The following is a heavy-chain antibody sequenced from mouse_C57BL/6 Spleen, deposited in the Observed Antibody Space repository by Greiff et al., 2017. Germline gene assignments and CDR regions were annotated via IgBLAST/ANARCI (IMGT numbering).Heavy chain of an antibody. CDR1: GYTFTSYW. D-gene: IGHD1-1*01. V-gene: IGHV1-52*01. CDR2: IDPSDSDT. Sequence: VQLQQPGAELVRPGSSVKLSCKASGYTFTSYWMHWVKQRPIQGLEWIGHIDPSDSDTHYNQKFKDKATLTVYKSSSTAYMQLSSLTSEDSAVYYCARLDYGSSPYAMGCWGQGASVTVS. J-gene: IGHJ4*01. CDR3: ARLDYGSSPYAMGC.